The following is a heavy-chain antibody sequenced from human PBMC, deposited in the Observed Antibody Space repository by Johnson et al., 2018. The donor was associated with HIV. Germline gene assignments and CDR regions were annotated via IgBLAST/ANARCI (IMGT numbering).Heavy chain of an antibody. J-gene: IGHJ3*02. V-gene: IGHV3-23*04. Sequence: VQLVESGGGLVQPGGSLRLSCAASAFTFSSYAMSWVRQAPGKGLEWVSIITGSGGSTYYADSVKGRFNISRDNSKNTLYLQMNSLRAEDTAVYYCAGDSLVGGPPQVDAFDIWGQGTMVTVSS. CDR1: AFTFSSYA. CDR3: AGDSLVGGPPQVDAFDI. D-gene: IGHD3-10*01. CDR2: ITGSGGST.